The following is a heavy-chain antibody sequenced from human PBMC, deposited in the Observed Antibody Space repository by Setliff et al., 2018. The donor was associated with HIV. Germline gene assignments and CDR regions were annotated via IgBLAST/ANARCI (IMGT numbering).Heavy chain of an antibody. D-gene: IGHD2-2*01. Sequence: GGSLRLSCAASGFTCSSYSMSWVRQAPGKGLEWVANIKQDGSEKYYVDSVKGRFTISRDNAKNSLFLQMNSLRAEDTAVYYCAREYCNSTSCYGYSGDYWGQGTLVTVSS. CDR1: GFTCSSYS. CDR3: AREYCNSTSCYGYSGDY. CDR2: IKQDGSEK. V-gene: IGHV3-7*01. J-gene: IGHJ4*02.